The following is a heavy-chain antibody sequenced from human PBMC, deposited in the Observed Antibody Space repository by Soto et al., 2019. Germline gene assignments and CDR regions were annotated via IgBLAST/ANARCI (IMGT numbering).Heavy chain of an antibody. D-gene: IGHD3-9*01. CDR1: GVSISSSNW. CDR2: IYHSGST. Sequence: PSETLSLTCAVSGVSISSSNWLRCVPEPPGKVLDWMGEIYHSGSTNYNPSLKSRVTISVDKSKNQVSLKLSSVTAADTAVYYCARVNESEXLRYFDWLPHYYYGMDVWGQGTTVTVSS. CDR3: ARVNESEXLRYFDWLPHYYYGMDV. V-gene: IGHV4-4*02. J-gene: IGHJ6*02.